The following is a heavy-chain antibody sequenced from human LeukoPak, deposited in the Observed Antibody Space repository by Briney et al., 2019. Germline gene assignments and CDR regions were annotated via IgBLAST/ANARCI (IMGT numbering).Heavy chain of an antibody. V-gene: IGHV3-74*01. Sequence: GRSLRLSCAASGFTFSDYGMHWVRQAPGKGLVWVSHINHDGTLRNYADSVKGRFTISRDFAKNTLYLQMNTLGAEDTAVYYCVRDVFSLGDSWGQGTLVTVSS. CDR3: VRDVFSLGDS. CDR1: GFTFSDYG. J-gene: IGHJ4*02. CDR2: INHDGTLR. D-gene: IGHD2/OR15-2a*01.